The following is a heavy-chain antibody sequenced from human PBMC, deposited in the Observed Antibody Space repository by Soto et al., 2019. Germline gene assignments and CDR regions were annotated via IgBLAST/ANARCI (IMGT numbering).Heavy chain of an antibody. V-gene: IGHV4-59*01. CDR1: GGSITSSY. CDR3: ARGLRYFDW. Sequence: QVQLQESGPGLVKPSETLSLTCTVSGGSITSSYWSWIRQPPGKGLEWIGYIYYSGSTNYHPSLKSLITLAVDTSKNPFSLNLSSVTAADTAVYFCARGLRYFDWWGQGTLVTVSS. J-gene: IGHJ4*02. D-gene: IGHD3-9*01. CDR2: IYYSGST.